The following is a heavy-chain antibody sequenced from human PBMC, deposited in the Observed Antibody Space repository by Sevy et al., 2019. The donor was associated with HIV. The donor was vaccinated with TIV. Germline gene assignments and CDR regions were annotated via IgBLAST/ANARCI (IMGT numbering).Heavy chain of an antibody. CDR2: IKPSGGST. CDR3: ARMGAQYYYDSSGYSATWGAFDI. Sequence: ASVKVSCKASGYTFASYYMHWVRQAPGQGLEWMGIIKPSGGSTSYAQKFQGRVTMTRDTSTSTVYMELSSLRSEDTAVYYCARMGAQYYYDSSGYSATWGAFDIWGQGTMVTVSS. CDR1: GYTFASYY. J-gene: IGHJ3*02. V-gene: IGHV1-46*01. D-gene: IGHD3-22*01.